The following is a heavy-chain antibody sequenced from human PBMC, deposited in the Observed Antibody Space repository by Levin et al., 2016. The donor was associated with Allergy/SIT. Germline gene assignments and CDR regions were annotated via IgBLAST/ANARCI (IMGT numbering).Heavy chain of an antibody. CDR2: ITGGGENT. CDR1: EFTFGSFA. CDR3: AKVSGYSYGWFDN. J-gene: IGHJ4*02. V-gene: IGHV3-23*01. Sequence: GESLKISCTTSEFTFGSFAMNWVRQAPGKGLEWISTITGGGENTYNADSVKGRFTISRDNSKNTLFVQMNSLRVEDTAVYYCAKVSGYSYGWFDNWGQGTLVTVSP. D-gene: IGHD5-18*01.